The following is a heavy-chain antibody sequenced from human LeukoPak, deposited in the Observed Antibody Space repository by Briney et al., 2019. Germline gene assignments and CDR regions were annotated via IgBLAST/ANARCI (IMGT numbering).Heavy chain of an antibody. CDR3: ARVKGGSGSFIFDY. CDR2: IYYSGST. V-gene: IGHV4-59*01. D-gene: IGHD3-10*01. CDR1: GGCISSYY. Sequence: SETLSLTCTVSGGCISSYYWSWIRQPPGKGLEWIGYIYYSGSTNYNPSLKSRVTISVDTSKNQFSLKLSSVTAADTAVYYCARVKGGSGSFIFDYWGQGTLVTVSS. J-gene: IGHJ4*02.